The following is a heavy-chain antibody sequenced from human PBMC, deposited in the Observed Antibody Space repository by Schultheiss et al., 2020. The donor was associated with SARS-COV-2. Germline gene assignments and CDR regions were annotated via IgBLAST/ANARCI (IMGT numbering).Heavy chain of an antibody. CDR1: GYSISSGYY. CDR3: ARSHRPYSYYYMDV. Sequence: SETLSLTCAVSGYSISSGYYWGWIRQPPGKGLEWIGEINHSGSTNYNPSLKSRVTISVDTSKNQFSLKLSSVTAADTAVYYCARSHRPYSYYYMDVWGKGTTVTVSS. CDR2: INHSGST. V-gene: IGHV4-38-2*01. J-gene: IGHJ6*03.